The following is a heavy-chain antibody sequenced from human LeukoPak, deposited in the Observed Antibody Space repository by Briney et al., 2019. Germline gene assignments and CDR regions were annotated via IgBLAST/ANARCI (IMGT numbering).Heavy chain of an antibody. J-gene: IGHJ4*02. CDR2: ISWNSGSI. D-gene: IGHD3-10*01. V-gene: IGHV3-9*01. Sequence: PGGSLRLSCAASGFTFDDYAMHWVRQAPGKGLEWVSGISWNSGSIGYADSVKGRFTISRDNAKNSLYLQMNSLRAEDTALYYCAKALDYGSESYPFDYWGQGTLVTVSS. CDR3: AKALDYGSESYPFDY. CDR1: GFTFDDYA.